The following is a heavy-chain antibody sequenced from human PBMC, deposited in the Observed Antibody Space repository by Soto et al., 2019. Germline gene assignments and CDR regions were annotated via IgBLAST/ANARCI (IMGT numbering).Heavy chain of an antibody. CDR2: IYYSGST. D-gene: IGHD4-17*01. V-gene: IGHV4-59*01. J-gene: IGHJ4*02. CDR3: ARGDYGDYYFDY. CDR1: GGSISSYY. Sequence: SETLSLTCTVSGGSISSYYWSWIRQPPGKGLEWIGYIYYSGSTNYNPSLKSRVTISVDTSKNQFSLKLSSVTAADTAVYYCARGDYGDYYFDYWAQGTLVTVSS.